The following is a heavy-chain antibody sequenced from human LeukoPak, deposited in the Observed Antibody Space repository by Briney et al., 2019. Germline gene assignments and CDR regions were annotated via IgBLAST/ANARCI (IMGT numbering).Heavy chain of an antibody. CDR1: GYTFTSYD. V-gene: IGHV1-69*04. CDR3: ARATYCSGGSCYFDY. Sequence: ASVKVSCKASGYTFTSYDISWVRQAPGQGLEWMGRIIPILGIANYAQKFQGRVTITADKSTSTAYMELSSLRSEDTAVYYCARATYCSGGSCYFDYWGQGTLVTVSS. CDR2: IIPILGIA. J-gene: IGHJ4*02. D-gene: IGHD2-15*01.